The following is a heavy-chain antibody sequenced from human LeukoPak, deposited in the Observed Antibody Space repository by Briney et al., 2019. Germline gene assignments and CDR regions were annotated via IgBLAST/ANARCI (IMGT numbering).Heavy chain of an antibody. CDR3: ASVSPPGVDY. D-gene: IGHD5/OR15-5a*01. V-gene: IGHV1-18*01. Sequence: ASVKVSCTASGYTFTSYGITWVRQAPGHGLEWMGWISAYNGNTNYAPKLQGRVTMTTDTSTSTAYMELRSLRSDDTAVYYCASVSPPGVDYWGQGTLVTVFS. CDR2: ISAYNGNT. CDR1: GYTFTSYG. J-gene: IGHJ4*02.